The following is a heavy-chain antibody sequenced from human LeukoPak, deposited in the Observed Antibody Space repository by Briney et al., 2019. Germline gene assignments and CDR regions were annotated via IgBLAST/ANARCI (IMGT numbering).Heavy chain of an antibody. Sequence: GASVKVSCKASGYTFTSYYMHWVRQAPGQGLEWMGIINPSGGSTSYAQKFQSRVTMTRDTSTSTVYMELSSLRSEDTAVYYCARDGDRGSSSEDAFDIWGQGTMVTVSS. D-gene: IGHD6-6*01. CDR3: ARDGDRGSSSEDAFDI. V-gene: IGHV1-46*01. CDR2: INPSGGST. CDR1: GYTFTSYY. J-gene: IGHJ3*02.